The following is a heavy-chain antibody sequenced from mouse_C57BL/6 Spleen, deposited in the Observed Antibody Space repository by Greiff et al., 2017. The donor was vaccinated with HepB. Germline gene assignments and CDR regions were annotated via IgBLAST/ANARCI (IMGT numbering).Heavy chain of an antibody. J-gene: IGHJ3*01. CDR3: ARPDYYGSSYRAWFAY. CDR1: GYTFTDYY. V-gene: IGHV1-84*01. D-gene: IGHD1-1*01. CDR2: IYPGSGNT. Sequence: VQLQQSGPELVKPGASVKISCKASGYTFTDYYINWVKQRPGQGLEWIGWIYPGSGNTKYNEKFKGKATLTVDTSSSTAYMQLSSLTSEDSAVYFCARPDYYGSSYRAWFAYWGQGTLVTVSA.